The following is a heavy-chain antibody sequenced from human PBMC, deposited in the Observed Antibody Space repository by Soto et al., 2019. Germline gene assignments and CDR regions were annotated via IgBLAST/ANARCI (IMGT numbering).Heavy chain of an antibody. Sequence: QVQLVDSGGGVVQPGRSLRLSCAASGFTFSSHAMHWVRQAPGKGLEWVAFISYDGSNQHYADSVKGRFTISRDNSENTLYLHMNSLRGEDTAMYFCASDLGAWKFDYWGQGTLVTVSS. J-gene: IGHJ4*02. CDR2: ISYDGSNQ. D-gene: IGHD1-1*01. CDR3: ASDLGAWKFDY. V-gene: IGHV3-30-3*01. CDR1: GFTFSSHA.